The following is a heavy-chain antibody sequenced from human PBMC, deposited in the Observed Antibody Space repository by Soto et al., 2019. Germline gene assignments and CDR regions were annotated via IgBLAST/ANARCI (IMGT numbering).Heavy chain of an antibody. CDR2: IYYSGST. CDR1: GGSISSSSYY. V-gene: IGHV4-39*01. D-gene: IGHD2-15*01. J-gene: IGHJ4*02. CDR3: ARLSLSAIVL. Sequence: SETLSLTCTVSGGSISSSSYYWGWIRQPPGKGLEWIGSIYYSGSTYYNPSLKSRVTISVDTSKNQFSLKLSSVTAADTAVYYCARLSLSAIVLWGQGTLVTVSS.